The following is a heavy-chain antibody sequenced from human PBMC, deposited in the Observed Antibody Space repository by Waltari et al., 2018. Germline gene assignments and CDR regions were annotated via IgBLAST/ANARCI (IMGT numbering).Heavy chain of an antibody. CDR2: INHSGST. V-gene: IGHV4-34*01. Sequence: QVQLQQWGAGLLKPSATLSLTCAVYGGSFSGYYWSWIRQPPGKGLEWIGEINHSGSTNYNPSLKSRVTISVDTSKNQFSLKLSSVTAADTAVYYCASSIAVAGTGGWFDPWGQGTLVTVSS. CDR3: ASSIAVAGTGGWFDP. D-gene: IGHD6-19*01. CDR1: GGSFSGYY. J-gene: IGHJ5*02.